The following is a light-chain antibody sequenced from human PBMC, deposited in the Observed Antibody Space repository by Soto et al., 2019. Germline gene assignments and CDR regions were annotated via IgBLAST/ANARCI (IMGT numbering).Light chain of an antibody. Sequence: EIVLTQSPATLSLSPGERATLSCRASQSVSSSLAWYQQKAGQAPRLLIYDASNRATGIPARFSGSGSGTDFTLTISSLEPEDFAVYSCQQCSNWPPWTFGPGTKVEIK. CDR3: QQCSNWPPWT. CDR2: DAS. V-gene: IGKV3-11*01. J-gene: IGKJ1*01. CDR1: QSVSSS.